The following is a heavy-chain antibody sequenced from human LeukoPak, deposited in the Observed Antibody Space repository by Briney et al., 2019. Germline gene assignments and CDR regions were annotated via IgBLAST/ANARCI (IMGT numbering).Heavy chain of an antibody. Sequence: GGSLRLSCAASGFTVSSNYMSWVRQAPGKGLEWVSVIYSGGSTYYADSVKGRFTISRDNSKNTLYLQMNSLRAEDTAVYYCAKVQDVDTASAPGYYYYGMNVWGQGTTVTVSS. D-gene: IGHD5-18*01. CDR2: IYSGGST. V-gene: IGHV3-53*01. J-gene: IGHJ6*02. CDR1: GFTVSSNY. CDR3: AKVQDVDTASAPGYYYYGMNV.